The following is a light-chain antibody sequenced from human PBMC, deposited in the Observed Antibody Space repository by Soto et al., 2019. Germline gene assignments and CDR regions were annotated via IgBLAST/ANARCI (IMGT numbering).Light chain of an antibody. CDR1: QGISND. V-gene: IGKV1-6*01. Sequence: IQMTQSPSSLSASVGDRVTITCRASQGISNDLGWYQQKPGKAPKLLIYGASILQNGVPSRFSGSGSGTDFTLTISSLQPEDFAAYYCLQDYIYPRTFGQGTNLEIK. CDR3: LQDYIYPRT. J-gene: IGKJ2*01. CDR2: GAS.